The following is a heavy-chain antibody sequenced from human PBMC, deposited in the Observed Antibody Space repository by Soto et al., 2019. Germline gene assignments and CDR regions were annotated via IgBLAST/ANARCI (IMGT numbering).Heavy chain of an antibody. D-gene: IGHD2-2*01. CDR3: ARALDIVLVPAAINYYYGMDV. J-gene: IGHJ6*02. V-gene: IGHV4-31*03. CDR2: IYYSGST. Sequence: TSETLSLTCTVSGGSISSGGYYWSWIRQHPGKGLEWIGYIYYSGSTYYNPSLKSRVTISVDTSKNQFSLKLSSVTAADTAVYYCARALDIVLVPAAINYYYGMDVWGQGTTVTVSS. CDR1: GGSISSGGYY.